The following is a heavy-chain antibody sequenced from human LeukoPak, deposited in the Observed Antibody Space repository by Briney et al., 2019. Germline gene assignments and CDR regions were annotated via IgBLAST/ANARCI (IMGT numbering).Heavy chain of an antibody. V-gene: IGHV3-30-3*01. J-gene: IGHJ6*02. Sequence: PGGSLRLSCAASGFTFSSYAMHWVRQAPGKGLEWVAVISYDGSNKYYADSVKGRFTISRDNSKNTLYLQMNSLRAEDTAVYYCARELLRADENYYYGMDVWGQGTTVTVSS. D-gene: IGHD2-15*01. CDR2: ISYDGSNK. CDR3: ARELLRADENYYYGMDV. CDR1: GFTFSSYA.